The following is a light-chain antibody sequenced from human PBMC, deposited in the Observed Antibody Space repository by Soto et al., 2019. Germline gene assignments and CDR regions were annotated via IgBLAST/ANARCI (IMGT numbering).Light chain of an antibody. CDR1: NIGSKS. Sequence: SYELTQPPSVSVAPGQTARITSGGNNIGSKSVHWYQQKPGRAPVLVVYDESDRPSGIPERFSGSNSGNTATLTISRVEAGDEADYYCQVWDSSTDHWVFGGGTQLTVL. V-gene: IGLV3-21*02. J-gene: IGLJ3*02. CDR3: QVWDSSTDHWV. CDR2: DES.